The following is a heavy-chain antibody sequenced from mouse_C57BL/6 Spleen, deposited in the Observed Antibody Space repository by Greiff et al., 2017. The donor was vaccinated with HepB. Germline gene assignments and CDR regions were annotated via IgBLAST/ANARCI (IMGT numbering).Heavy chain of an antibody. CDR2: INPNNGGT. CDR3: AAFYDYDTLGFAY. J-gene: IGHJ3*01. V-gene: IGHV1-18*01. CDR1: GYTFTDYN. Sequence: EVQLQQSGPELVKPGASVKIPCKASGYTFTDYNMDWVKQSHGKSLEWIGDINPNNGGTIYNQKFKGKATLTVDKSSSTAYMELRSLTSEDTAVYYCAAFYDYDTLGFAYWGQGTLVTVSA. D-gene: IGHD2-4*01.